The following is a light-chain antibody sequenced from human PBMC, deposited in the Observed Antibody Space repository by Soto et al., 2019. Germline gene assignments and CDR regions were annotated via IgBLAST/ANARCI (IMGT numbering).Light chain of an antibody. Sequence: QSVLTQPPSASGTPGQRVTISCSGSSSNIGSNYVYWYQQLPGTAPKLLIYRNNQRPSGVPDRFSGSKSGTSASLAISRLRSEDEADYYCAAWDDSLSGPVVFGGGTQLIVL. CDR2: RNN. CDR3: AAWDDSLSGPVV. CDR1: SSNIGSNY. J-gene: IGLJ2*01. V-gene: IGLV1-47*01.